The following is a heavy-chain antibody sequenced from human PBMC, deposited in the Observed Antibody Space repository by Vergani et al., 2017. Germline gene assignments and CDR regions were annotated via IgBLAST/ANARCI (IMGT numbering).Heavy chain of an antibody. Sequence: QLQLQQSGPRLVKPSETLSLTCSLSGMSISNNNYYWGWIRQPPGKGLEWIGSIFDSRNNNYSPSLKSRVSISVDTSKNQFSLNLTSVTAADTAVYYCARHLRQLARNDVFDIWGHGTLVTVSS. V-gene: IGHV4-39*01. D-gene: IGHD6-6*01. J-gene: IGHJ3*02. CDR3: ARHLRQLARNDVFDI. CDR1: GMSISNNNYY. CDR2: IFDSRNN.